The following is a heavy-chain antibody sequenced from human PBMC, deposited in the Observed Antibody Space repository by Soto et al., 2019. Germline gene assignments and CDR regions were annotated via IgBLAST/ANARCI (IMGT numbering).Heavy chain of an antibody. CDR2: INGYNGKT. J-gene: IGHJ4*02. V-gene: IGHV1-18*04. CDR3: PEGSVPVDFDT. CDR1: GYTFSNYG. Sequence: QVQLVQSGGEVTKPGASVKVSCKASGYTFSNYGVNWVRQAPGQGLKWMGWINGYNGKTNYAQKVQGRVTMTTDTPTTTVTWGWRGLLSEDPAVDYCPEGSVPVDFDTGAREPWSPSPQ.